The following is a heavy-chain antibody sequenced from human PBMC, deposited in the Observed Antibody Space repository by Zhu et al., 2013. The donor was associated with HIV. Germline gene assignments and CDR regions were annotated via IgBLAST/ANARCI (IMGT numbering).Heavy chain of an antibody. J-gene: IGHJ6*01. CDR3: ARDRARYYYGSGLGYYYYYGMDV. V-gene: IGHV1-69*01. CDR1: GGTFSSYA. CDR2: IIPIFGTA. D-gene: IGHD3-10*01. Sequence: QVQLVQSGAEVKKPGSSVKVSCKASGGTFSSYAISWVRQAPGQGLEWMGGIIPIFGTANYAQKFQGRVTITADESTSTAYMELSSLRSEDTAVYYCARDRARYYYGSGLGYYYYYGMDVWGQGDHGSPVSS.